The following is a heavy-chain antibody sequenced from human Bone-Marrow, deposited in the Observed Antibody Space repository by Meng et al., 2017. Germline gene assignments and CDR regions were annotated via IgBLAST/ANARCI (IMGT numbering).Heavy chain of an antibody. CDR3: ARAGNLGWSFDY. CDR2: ISGSGDTM. CDR1: GFSFSDYE. J-gene: IGHJ4*02. Sequence: GESLKISCAASGFSFSDYEMNWVRQAPGKGLEWVSYISGSGDTMYHADSVKGRFTISRDNAKNSLYLQMNSLRSEDTAVYYCARAGNLGWSFDYWGQGTLVTVSS. D-gene: IGHD2-15*01. V-gene: IGHV3-48*03.